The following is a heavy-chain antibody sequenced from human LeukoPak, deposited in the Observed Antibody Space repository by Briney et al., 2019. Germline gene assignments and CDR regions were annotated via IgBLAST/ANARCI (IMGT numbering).Heavy chain of an antibody. CDR3: AKDGRSIAAAGNFDY. D-gene: IGHD6-13*01. Sequence: GGSLRLSCAASGFTSSSYAMSWVRQAPGKGLEWVSAISGSGGSTYYADSVKGRFTISRDNSKNTLYLQMNSLRAEDTAVYYCAKDGRSIAAAGNFDYWGQGTLVTVSS. CDR2: ISGSGGST. J-gene: IGHJ4*02. V-gene: IGHV3-23*01. CDR1: GFTSSSYA.